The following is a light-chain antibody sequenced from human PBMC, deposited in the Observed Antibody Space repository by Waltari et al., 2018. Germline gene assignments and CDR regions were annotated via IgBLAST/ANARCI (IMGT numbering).Light chain of an antibody. CDR3: QQYGSSVMYT. CDR1: QSLTRRY. Sequence: VLTQSPDTLSLSPGERATLSCRASQSLTRRYLAWYQQKPRQAPRLLIYGASNRAAGIPYRFSGSGSGTDFTLTISRLEPEDSAVYYCQQYGSSVMYTFGQGTKLEIK. V-gene: IGKV3-20*01. CDR2: GAS. J-gene: IGKJ2*01.